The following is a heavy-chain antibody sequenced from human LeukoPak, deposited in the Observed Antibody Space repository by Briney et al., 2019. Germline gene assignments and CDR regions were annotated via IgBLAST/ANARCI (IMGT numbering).Heavy chain of an antibody. V-gene: IGHV3-48*03. CDR3: ARDKAHLAAAGFIDY. D-gene: IGHD6-13*01. Sequence: GGSLRLSCAASGFTFSGYEMIWVRQAPGKGLEWVSYISSSGSTIYYADSVKGRFTISRDSSKNTLYLQMNSLRAEDTAVYYCARDKAHLAAAGFIDYWGQGTLVTVSS. CDR2: ISSSGSTI. CDR1: GFTFSGYE. J-gene: IGHJ4*02.